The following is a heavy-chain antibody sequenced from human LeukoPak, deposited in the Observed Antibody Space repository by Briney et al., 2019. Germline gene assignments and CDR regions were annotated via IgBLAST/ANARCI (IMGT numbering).Heavy chain of an antibody. CDR2: ISGSGGST. Sequence: GSLRLSCAASGFTFSSYAMSWVRQAPGKGLEWVSAISGSGGSTYYADSVKGRFTISRDNSKNTLYLQMNSLRAEDTAVYYCAKDQGYDFWSGYPYYFDYWGQGTLVTVSS. J-gene: IGHJ4*02. CDR1: GFTFSSYA. V-gene: IGHV3-23*01. D-gene: IGHD3-3*01. CDR3: AKDQGYDFWSGYPYYFDY.